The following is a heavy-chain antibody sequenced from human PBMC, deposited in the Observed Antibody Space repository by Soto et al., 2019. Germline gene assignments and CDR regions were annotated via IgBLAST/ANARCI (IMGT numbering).Heavy chain of an antibody. CDR2: ISYEGSNK. V-gene: IGHV3-30-3*01. CDR3: ARVLGGMATVPFDY. D-gene: IGHD4-4*01. CDR1: GFTFSSYA. J-gene: IGHJ4*02. Sequence: GGSLRLSCAAYGFTFSSYAMHWVRQAPGTGLEWVAVISYEGSNKYYADSVKGRFTISRDNSKNTLYLQMNSLRTEDTAVYYCARVLGGMATVPFDYWGQGALVTVSS.